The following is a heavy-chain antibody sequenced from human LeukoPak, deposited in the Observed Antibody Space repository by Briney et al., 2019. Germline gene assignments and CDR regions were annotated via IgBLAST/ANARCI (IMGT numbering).Heavy chain of an antibody. CDR1: GYTFTSYA. D-gene: IGHD3-22*01. CDR2: IIPIFGTT. Sequence: ASVKVSCKASGYTFTSYAITWVRQAPGQGLEWMGGIIPIFGTTNYAQKFQGRVTITADESTNTAYMELSSLRSEDTAVYYCARPTTYYYDSSAYHVDGFDIWGQGTMVTVSS. V-gene: IGHV1-69*13. CDR3: ARPTTYYYDSSAYHVDGFDI. J-gene: IGHJ3*02.